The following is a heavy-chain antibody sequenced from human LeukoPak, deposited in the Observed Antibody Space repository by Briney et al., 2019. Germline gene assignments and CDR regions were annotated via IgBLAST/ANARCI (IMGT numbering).Heavy chain of an antibody. CDR3: AKATPIRGRSRCGAFDI. CDR1: GFTFDDYA. Sequence: PGGSLRLSCAASGFTFDDYAMHWVRHAPGKGLEWVSGISWNSGSIGYADSVKGRFTISRDNAKNSLYLQMNSLRAEDTALYYCAKATPIRGRSRCGAFDIWGQGTMVTVSS. D-gene: IGHD2-21*01. V-gene: IGHV3-9*01. CDR2: ISWNSGSI. J-gene: IGHJ3*02.